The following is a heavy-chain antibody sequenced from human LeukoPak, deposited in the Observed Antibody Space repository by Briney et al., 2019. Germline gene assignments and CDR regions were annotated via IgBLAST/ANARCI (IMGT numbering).Heavy chain of an antibody. D-gene: IGHD1-7*01. CDR2: IGADTGNT. J-gene: IGHJ4*02. CDR1: GYTFYDYG. CDR3: ARDSRETGSTSDFDF. V-gene: IGHV1-18*04. Sequence: ASVKVSCKTSGYTFYDYGISWVRQAPGQGLEWMGWIGADTGNTNFAQKLQDRVTMTTDTSTSTAYMELRSLTSDDPAVYYCARDSRETGSTSDFDFWGQGTLVTVSS.